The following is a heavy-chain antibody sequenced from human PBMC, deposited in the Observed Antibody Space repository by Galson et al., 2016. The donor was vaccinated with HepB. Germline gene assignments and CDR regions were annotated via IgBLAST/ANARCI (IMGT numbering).Heavy chain of an antibody. CDR1: GFTFSSSV. CDR3: AKAVRDTRGYYRGFLDL. V-gene: IGHV3-33*03. J-gene: IGHJ2*01. CDR2: MWYDGSNI. D-gene: IGHD3-22*01. Sequence: SLRLSCAASGFTFSSSVMHWARQPPGKGLEWVAIMWYDGSNIFYADSVKGRFTISRDNSKNTLYLQMNTLRVEDTAMYYCAKAVRDTRGYYRGFLDLWGRGTLASVSS.